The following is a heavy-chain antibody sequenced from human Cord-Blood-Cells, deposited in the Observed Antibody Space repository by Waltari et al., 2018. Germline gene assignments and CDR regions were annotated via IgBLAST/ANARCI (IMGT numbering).Heavy chain of an antibody. D-gene: IGHD7-27*01. J-gene: IGHJ4*02. V-gene: IGHV1-69*09. Sequence: QVQLVQSGAEVKKPGSSVKVSCKASGGTFSSYAISWVRQAPGQGLEWMGRIIPILGIANYAQKFQGRVTITADKSTSTAYMGLSSLRSEDTAVYYCARDGNWGAFDYWGQGTLVTVSS. CDR2: IIPILGIA. CDR1: GGTFSSYA. CDR3: ARDGNWGAFDY.